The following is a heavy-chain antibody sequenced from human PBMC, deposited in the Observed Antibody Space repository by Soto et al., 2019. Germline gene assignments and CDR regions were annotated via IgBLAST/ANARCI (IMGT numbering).Heavy chain of an antibody. CDR2: ISAYKGNT. Sequence: SVKVSCKAPGYTFTSYGISWVRQAPGQGLEWMGWISAYKGNTNYAQKIQGRVTMTTDTSTSIAYMELRSLRSDDTAVYYCARVNCNGGGCYSDFYYSGQGTLGTGSA. CDR1: GYTFTSYG. CDR3: ARVNCNGGGCYSDFYY. J-gene: IGHJ4*02. D-gene: IGHD2-15*01. V-gene: IGHV1-18*01.